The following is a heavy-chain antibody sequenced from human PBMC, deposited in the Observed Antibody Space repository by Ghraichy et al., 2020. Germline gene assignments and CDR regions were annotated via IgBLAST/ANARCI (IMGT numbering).Heavy chain of an antibody. V-gene: IGHV2-70*01. CDR2: IDLDDDK. Sequence: SGPTLVKPTQTLTLTCTFAGFSLTTSGMCVGWIRQPPGKALEWLALIDLDDDKYYSTSLRTRLTISKDTSENQVVLTMTNMDPLDTGTYYCARQYTSGTGFDYWGQGVLVTVPS. CDR3: ARQYTSGTGFDY. J-gene: IGHJ4*02. CDR1: GFSLTTSGMC. D-gene: IGHD5-18*01.